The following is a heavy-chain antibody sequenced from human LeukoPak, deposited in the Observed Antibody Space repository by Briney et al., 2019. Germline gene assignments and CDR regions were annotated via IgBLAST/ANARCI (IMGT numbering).Heavy chain of an antibody. Sequence: GGSLRLSCAASGFTFSSYSMSWVRQAPGKGLEWVANIMQDGTEKYYVGSVKGRFTISRDNAKNSLYLQMNSLRAEDTAVYYCARPQVVVDDGYWGQGTLVTVSS. D-gene: IGHD2-2*01. CDR3: ARPQVVVDDGY. CDR2: IMQDGTEK. CDR1: GFTFSSYS. V-gene: IGHV3-7*01. J-gene: IGHJ1*01.